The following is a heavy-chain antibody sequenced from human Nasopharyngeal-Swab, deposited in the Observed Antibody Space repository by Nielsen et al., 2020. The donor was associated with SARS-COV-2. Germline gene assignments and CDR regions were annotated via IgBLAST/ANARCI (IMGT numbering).Heavy chain of an antibody. J-gene: IGHJ3*02. Sequence: SETLSLTCTVSGGSISSSSYYWGWIRQPPGKGLEWIGSIYFSGSTYYNPSLKSRVTISVDTSKNQFSLKLSSVTAADTAVYYCARDLRVWSDTATTSDAFDIWGHGTMVTVSS. V-gene: IGHV4-39*02. CDR3: ARDLRVWSDTATTSDAFDI. CDR2: IYFSGST. D-gene: IGHD5-18*01. CDR1: GGSISSSSYY.